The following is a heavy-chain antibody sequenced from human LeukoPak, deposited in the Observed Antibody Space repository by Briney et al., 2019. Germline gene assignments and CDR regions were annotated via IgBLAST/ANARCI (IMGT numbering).Heavy chain of an antibody. J-gene: IGHJ3*02. Sequence: SETLSLTCTVSGGSISSYYWSWIRQPPGKGLEWVGYIYYSGSTNYNPSLKGRVTISVDTSKNQFSLKLSSVTAADTAVYYCARHHDYVWGSYRTKDAFDIWGQGTMVTVSS. V-gene: IGHV4-59*08. CDR1: GGSISSYY. CDR3: ARHHDYVWGSYRTKDAFDI. CDR2: IYYSGST. D-gene: IGHD3-16*02.